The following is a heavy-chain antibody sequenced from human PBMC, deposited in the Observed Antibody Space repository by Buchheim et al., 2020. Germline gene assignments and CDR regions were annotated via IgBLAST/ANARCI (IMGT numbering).Heavy chain of an antibody. CDR2: ISGSGGST. J-gene: IGHJ6*02. CDR1: GFTFSSYA. V-gene: IGHV3-23*01. CDR3: AKTDTLSIAARLGYYYYYGMDV. Sequence: EVQLLESGGGLVQPGGSLRLSCAASGFTFSSYAMSWVRQAPGKGLEWVSAISGSGGSTYYADSVKGRFTISRDNSKNTLYLQMNSLRAEDTAVYYCAKTDTLSIAARLGYYYYYGMDVWGQGTT. D-gene: IGHD6-6*01.